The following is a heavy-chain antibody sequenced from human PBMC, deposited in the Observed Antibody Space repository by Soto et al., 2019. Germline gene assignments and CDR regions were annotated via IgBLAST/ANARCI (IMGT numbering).Heavy chain of an antibody. CDR2: IYWDDDK. V-gene: IGHV2-5*02. Sequence: QITLKESGPTLVKPTQTLTLTCTFSGFSLSTSGVGVGWIRQPPGKALEWLALIYWDDDKRYSPSLKSRLTIPNDTSKSQVVLTMTNMDPVATATYYCAHHRITRVRGDTPPEYCGQGTLVTVSS. D-gene: IGHD3-10*01. J-gene: IGHJ4*02. CDR3: AHHRITRVRGDTPPEY. CDR1: GFSLSTSGVG.